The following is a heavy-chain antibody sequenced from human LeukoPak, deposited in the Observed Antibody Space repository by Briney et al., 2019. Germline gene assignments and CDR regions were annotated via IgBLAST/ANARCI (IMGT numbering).Heavy chain of an antibody. CDR1: GFTFSDYW. Sequence: HPGGSLRLSCAASGFTFSDYWMSWLRQAPGKGLEWVANIKKDGSEKYYADSVKGRFTISRDNAKNSLYLQMNSLRAEDTAVYYCARVGMVRGVIYYYYYMDVWGKGTTVTISS. J-gene: IGHJ6*03. CDR2: IKKDGSEK. CDR3: ARVGMVRGVIYYYYYMDV. V-gene: IGHV3-7*01. D-gene: IGHD3-10*01.